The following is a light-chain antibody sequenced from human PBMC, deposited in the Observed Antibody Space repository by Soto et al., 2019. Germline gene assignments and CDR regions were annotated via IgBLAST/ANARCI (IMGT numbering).Light chain of an antibody. J-gene: IGLJ1*01. CDR1: SSDVSSYNY. V-gene: IGLV2-14*01. CDR2: DVS. CDR3: SSYTTSSTYV. Sequence: QSALTQPASVSGSPGQSITISCTGTSSDVSSYNYVSWYQQYPGKAPKLIIYDVSARPSGVFNRFSGSKSGNTASLTISGLQAEDEADYYCSSYTTSSTYVFGTGTKLTVL.